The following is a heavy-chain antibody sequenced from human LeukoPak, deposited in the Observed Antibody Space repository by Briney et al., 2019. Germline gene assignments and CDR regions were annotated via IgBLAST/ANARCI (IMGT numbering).Heavy chain of an antibody. D-gene: IGHD5-12*01. CDR1: GFTFNSYG. V-gene: IGHV3-30*18. CDR2: ISYDGSNK. CDR3: AKDSPRDGYNNLDY. Sequence: GSLRLSCAASGFTFNSYGMHWVRQAPGKGLEWVAVISYDGSNKYYADSVKGRFTISRDNSKNTLYLQMNSLRAEDTAVYYCAKDSPRDGYNNLDYWGQGTLVTVSS. J-gene: IGHJ4*02.